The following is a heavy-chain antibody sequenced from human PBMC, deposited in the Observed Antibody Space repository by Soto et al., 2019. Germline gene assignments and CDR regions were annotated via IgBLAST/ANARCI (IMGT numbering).Heavy chain of an antibody. D-gene: IGHD1-26*01. CDR3: ARDGYSGRSDGFDI. V-gene: IGHV3-30-3*01. CDR2: ISYDGNNE. J-gene: IGHJ3*02. CDR1: GFTFSAYT. Sequence: QVQLVESGGGVVQPGRSLRLSCAASGFTFSAYTMPWVRQPPGKGLEWVAVISYDGNNERYTDPVKGRFTVSRDNSKSTLYLQMNSLKSEDTAVYYCARDGYSGRSDGFDIWGQGTMVTVSS.